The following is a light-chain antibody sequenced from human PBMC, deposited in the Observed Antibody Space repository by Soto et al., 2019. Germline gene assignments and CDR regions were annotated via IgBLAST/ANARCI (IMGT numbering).Light chain of an antibody. J-gene: IGKJ1*01. CDR3: QQYGSSPRT. V-gene: IGKV3-20*01. Sequence: ENVLTQSPGTLSLSPGERATVSCRASQSVSSNYLAWYQQKPGQAPKLLIYGASSGATGIPDRFSGSGSGTDFTLTISRLEPEDFAVYYCQQYGSSPRTFGQGTKVDIK. CDR1: QSVSSNY. CDR2: GAS.